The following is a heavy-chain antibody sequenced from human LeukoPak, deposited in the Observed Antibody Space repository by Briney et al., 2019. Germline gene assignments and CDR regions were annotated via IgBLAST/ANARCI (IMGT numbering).Heavy chain of an antibody. J-gene: IGHJ6*02. V-gene: IGHV3-30-3*01. CDR3: AKGVATIMVYGMDA. CDR1: GFTFSSYA. Sequence: PGGSLRLSCAASGFTFSSYAMHWVRQAPGKGLEWVAVISYDGSNKYYADSVKGRFTISRDNSKNTLYLQMNSLRAEDTAVYYCAKGVATIMVYGMDAWGQGTTVTVSS. CDR2: ISYDGSNK. D-gene: IGHD5-24*01.